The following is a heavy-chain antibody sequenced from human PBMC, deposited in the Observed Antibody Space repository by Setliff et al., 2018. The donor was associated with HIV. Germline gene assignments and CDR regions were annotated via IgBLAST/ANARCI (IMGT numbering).Heavy chain of an antibody. V-gene: IGHV4-34*01. CDR2: INHSGST. CDR3: ARVPTSSWYVTTQRTKEYFHH. Sequence: ASETLSLTCAVYGGSFSGYYWSWIRQPPGKGLEWIGEINHSGSTNYNPSLKSRVTISVDTSKNQFSLKLSSVTAADTAIYYCARVPTSSWYVTTQRTKEYFHHWGQGTLVTVSS. CDR1: GGSFSGYY. D-gene: IGHD6-13*01. J-gene: IGHJ1*01.